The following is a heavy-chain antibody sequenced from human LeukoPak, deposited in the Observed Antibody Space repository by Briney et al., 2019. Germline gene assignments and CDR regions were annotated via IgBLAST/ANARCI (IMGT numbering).Heavy chain of an antibody. Sequence: SETLSLTCAVYGGSFSGYYWSWIRQPPGKGLEWIGEINHSGSTNYNPSLKSRVTISVDTSKNQFSLKLSSVTAADTAVYYCARHGIVGARRRRFDYWGQGTLVTVSS. D-gene: IGHD1-26*01. CDR1: GGSFSGYY. CDR3: ARHGIVGARRRRFDY. CDR2: INHSGST. J-gene: IGHJ4*02. V-gene: IGHV4-34*01.